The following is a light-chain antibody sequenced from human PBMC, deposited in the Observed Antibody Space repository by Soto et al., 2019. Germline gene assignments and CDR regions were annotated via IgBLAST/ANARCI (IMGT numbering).Light chain of an antibody. CDR3: QQYDNWPRT. J-gene: IGKJ1*01. CDR1: QSVSNN. V-gene: IGKV3-15*01. Sequence: EIVMTQSPATLSVSPGEIATISCRASQSVSNNLAWYQQKPGQAPRLLIYNVSTWATGIPARFSGSESGTEFILTISSLQSEDFAVYYCQQYDNWPRTFGQGTKVEIK. CDR2: NVS.